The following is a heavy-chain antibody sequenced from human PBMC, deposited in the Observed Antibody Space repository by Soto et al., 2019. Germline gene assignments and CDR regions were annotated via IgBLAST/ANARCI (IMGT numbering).Heavy chain of an antibody. D-gene: IGHD3-3*01. CDR2: ISSSSSTI. Sequence: GSLRLSCAASGFTFSSYSMNWVRQAPGKGLEWVSYISSSSSTIYYADSVKGRFTISRDNAKNSLYLQMNSLRAEDTAVYYCARSQRSGMFDPWGQGTLVTVSS. CDR1: GFTFSSYS. J-gene: IGHJ5*02. CDR3: ARSQRSGMFDP. V-gene: IGHV3-48*01.